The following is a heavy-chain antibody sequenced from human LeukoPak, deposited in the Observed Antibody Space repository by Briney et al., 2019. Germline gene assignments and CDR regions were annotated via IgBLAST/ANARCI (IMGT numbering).Heavy chain of an antibody. V-gene: IGHV4-4*07. D-gene: IGHD3-10*01. CDR3: ARDLSGYGSGSYPFDY. J-gene: IGHJ4*02. CDR1: GGSISSYY. Sequence: KTSETLSLTCTVSGGSISSYYWSWIRQPAGKGLEWIGRIYTSGSTNYNPSLKGRVTMSVDTSKNQFSLKLSSVTAADTAVYYCARDLSGYGSGSYPFDYWGQGTLVTVSS. CDR2: IYTSGST.